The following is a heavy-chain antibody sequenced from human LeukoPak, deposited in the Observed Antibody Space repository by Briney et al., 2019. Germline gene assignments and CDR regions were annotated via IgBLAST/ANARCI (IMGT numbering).Heavy chain of an antibody. J-gene: IGHJ6*03. CDR1: GGSISSYY. D-gene: IGHD4-17*01. CDR2: IYYSGST. V-gene: IGHV4-59*01. Sequence: SETLSLTCTVSGGSISSYYWSWIRQPPGKGLEWIGYIYYSGSTNYNPSLKSRVTISVDTSKNQFSLKLSSVTAADTAVYYCARGVYGDYVSLYYYYYMDVWGKGTTVTISS. CDR3: ARGVYGDYVSLYYYYYMDV.